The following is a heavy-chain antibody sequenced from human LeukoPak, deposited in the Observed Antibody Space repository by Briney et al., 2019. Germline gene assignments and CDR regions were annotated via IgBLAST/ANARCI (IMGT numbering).Heavy chain of an antibody. CDR3: AKVAPMSRGPYYFYYMGV. V-gene: IGHV7-4-1*02. Sequence: ASEKVSCTGSGYMFTSYTISWVRQAPGQGLEWIGWINTHTGNPTYAQGFTARFVFTLDTSVSTAYLQVSNLRAEDTAVYYCAKVAPMSRGPYYFYYMGVWGKGTTVTVSS. J-gene: IGHJ6*03. CDR2: INTHTGNP. D-gene: IGHD3-10*01. CDR1: GYMFTSYT.